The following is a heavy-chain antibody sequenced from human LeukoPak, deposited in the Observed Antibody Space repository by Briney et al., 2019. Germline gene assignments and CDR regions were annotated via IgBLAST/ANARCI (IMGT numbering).Heavy chain of an antibody. J-gene: IGHJ6*03. V-gene: IGHV3-74*01. CDR1: GFTFSSYW. CDR3: ARDGGSGSMDV. D-gene: IGHD3-10*01. CDR2: INSDGSST. Sequence: GGSLRLPCAASGFTFSSYWMHWVRQAPGKGLVWVSRINSDGSSTSYADSVKGRFTISRDNAKNTLYLQMNSLRAEDTAVYYCARDGGSGSMDVWGKGTTVTVSS.